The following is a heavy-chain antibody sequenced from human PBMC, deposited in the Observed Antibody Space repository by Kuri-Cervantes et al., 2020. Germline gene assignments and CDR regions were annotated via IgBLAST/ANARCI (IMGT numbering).Heavy chain of an antibody. Sequence: LETLSLTCAVYGGSFSHYYWSWIRQPPGKGLEWIGEINHDGSTSYNPSLKSRVTISEDTSKNQFSLKLSSVTAADTAVYYCAKAHSSTWPLDIWGQGTLVTVSS. D-gene: IGHD6-13*01. CDR1: GGSFSHYY. J-gene: IGHJ4*02. CDR3: AKAHSSTWPLDI. V-gene: IGHV4-34*01. CDR2: INHDGST.